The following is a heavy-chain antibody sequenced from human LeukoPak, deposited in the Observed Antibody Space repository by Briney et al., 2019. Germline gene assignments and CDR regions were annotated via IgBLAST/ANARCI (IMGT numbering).Heavy chain of an antibody. J-gene: IGHJ5*02. CDR3: AKETCSSTSCPPGGP. D-gene: IGHD2-2*01. CDR1: GFSFSSYA. Sequence: PGGSLRLSCAASGFSFSSYALTWVRQAPGKGLEWVSAISGSGGSTYYADSVKGRFTISRDNSKNTLYLQMNSLRAEDTAVYYCAKETCSSTSCPPGGPWGQGTLVTVSS. CDR2: ISGSGGST. V-gene: IGHV3-23*01.